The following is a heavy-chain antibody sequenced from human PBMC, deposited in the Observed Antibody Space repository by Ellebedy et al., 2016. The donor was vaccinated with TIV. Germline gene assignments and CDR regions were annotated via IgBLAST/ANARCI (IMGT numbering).Heavy chain of an antibody. J-gene: IGHJ6*02. CDR2: INQDGSEK. V-gene: IGHV3-7*01. D-gene: IGHD6-19*01. CDR3: ARVVGNLFRSGWGKSYYYGMDV. Sequence: GGSLRLSXVGSGFTFSNYWINWVRQAPGRGLEWVGNINQDGSEKYYVDSAKGRFTFSRDNAKNSLSLQMNSLRAEDTAVYYCARVVGNLFRSGWGKSYYYGMDVWGQGTTVTVSS. CDR1: GFTFSNYW.